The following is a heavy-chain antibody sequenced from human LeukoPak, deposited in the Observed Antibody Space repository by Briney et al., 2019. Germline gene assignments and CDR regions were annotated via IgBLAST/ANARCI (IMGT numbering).Heavy chain of an antibody. V-gene: IGHV3-7*01. Sequence: RGSLTLSCLASGFILSSYWMHWVRPAAGKGLEWVANIKQDGREKYYVDSVKGRFTISRDNAKNSLYLQMNSLRAEDTAVYYCARGQSGSGWYYYYYYMDVWGKGTTVTVSS. CDR1: GFILSSYW. J-gene: IGHJ6*03. CDR3: ARGQSGSGWYYYYYYMDV. D-gene: IGHD6-19*01. CDR2: IKQDGREK.